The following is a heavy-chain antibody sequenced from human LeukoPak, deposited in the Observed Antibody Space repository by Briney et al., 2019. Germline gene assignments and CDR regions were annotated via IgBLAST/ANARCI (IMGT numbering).Heavy chain of an antibody. Sequence: SETLSLTCAVYGGSFSGYYWSWIRQPPGKGLEWIGEINHSGSTNYNPSLKSRVTISVDTSKNQFSLKLSSVTAADTAVYYCARGRYSEIWGQGTMVTVSS. J-gene: IGHJ3*02. V-gene: IGHV4-34*01. D-gene: IGHD3-9*01. CDR2: INHSGST. CDR1: GGSFSGYY. CDR3: ARGRYSEI.